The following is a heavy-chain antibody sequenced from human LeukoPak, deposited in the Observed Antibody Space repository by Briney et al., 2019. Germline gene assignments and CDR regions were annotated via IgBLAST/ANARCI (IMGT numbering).Heavy chain of an antibody. CDR3: ARRNNYYARGSLHDPFDL. J-gene: IGHJ3*01. D-gene: IGHD3-10*02. V-gene: IGHV3-9*03. CDR2: ISWNGAYI. Sequence: PGKSLRLSCAPSGCTFDDYGMHWVRQPPGKGLEWIACISWNGAYILYADSVKGRFTDSRENAKNTLYLQMNSLRPEDMALYYCARRNNYYARGSLHDPFDLWGQGTMVTVSS. CDR1: GCTFDDYG.